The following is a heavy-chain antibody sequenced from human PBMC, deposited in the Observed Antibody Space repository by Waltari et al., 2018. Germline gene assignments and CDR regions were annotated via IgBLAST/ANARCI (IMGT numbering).Heavy chain of an antibody. D-gene: IGHD4-17*01. CDR2: IRVCGTTA. J-gene: IGHJ3*02. V-gene: IGHV3-30*02. CDR3: VKDGDYDLPAYDAFDI. Sequence: QVQLMESGGGVVQPGGSLRLSCAASGLTLRNFALHWVGRTPARGLDGLSLIRVCGTTAYSADSVTGRFTVSRDNSENRCYLRMNSLRPEDTGVYYCVKDGDYDLPAYDAFDIWGPGTMVSVSS. CDR1: GLTLRNFA.